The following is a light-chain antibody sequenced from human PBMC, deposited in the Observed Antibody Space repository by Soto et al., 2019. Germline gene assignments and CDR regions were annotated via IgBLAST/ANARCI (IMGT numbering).Light chain of an antibody. V-gene: IGKV1-5*03. CDR3: QHYNSYSEA. CDR2: KAS. Sequence: DLQMTQSPSTLSGSVGDRVTITCRASQTISSWLAWYQQKPRKAPKLLIYKASNLKSGVPSRFSGSGSGTEFTLTISSLQPDDFATYYGQHYNSYSEAVGQGAKVELK. J-gene: IGKJ1*01. CDR1: QTISSW.